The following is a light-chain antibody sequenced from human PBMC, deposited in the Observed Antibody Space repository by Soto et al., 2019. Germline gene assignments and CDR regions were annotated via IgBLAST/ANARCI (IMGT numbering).Light chain of an antibody. J-gene: IGKJ1*01. CDR2: GAS. Sequence: EIVLTQSPGTLSLSPGERATLSCRASQSVSSSYLAWYEQKLGQAPRLLIYGASSRATGIPDRFSGSGSGTDFALTISRLEPEDFAVYYCQQYGSSTTFGQGTKVEIK. CDR3: QQYGSSTT. V-gene: IGKV3-20*01. CDR1: QSVSSSY.